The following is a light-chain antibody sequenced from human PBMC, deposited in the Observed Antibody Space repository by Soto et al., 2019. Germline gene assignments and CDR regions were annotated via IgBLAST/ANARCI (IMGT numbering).Light chain of an antibody. CDR2: EVN. J-gene: IGLJ1*01. CDR3: SSYAGSRNV. CDR1: SSDVGGYNY. V-gene: IGLV2-8*01. Sequence: QSVLTQPPSASGSPGQSVAISCTGTSSDVGGYNYVSCYQQHPGKAPKLMIYEVNKRPSGVPDRFSGSKSGNTASLTVSGLQAADEADYYCSSYAGSRNVFGTGTKAT.